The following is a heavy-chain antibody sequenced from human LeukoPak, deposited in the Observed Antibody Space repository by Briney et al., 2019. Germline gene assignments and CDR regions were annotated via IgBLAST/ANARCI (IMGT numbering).Heavy chain of an antibody. J-gene: IGHJ6*02. D-gene: IGHD2-21*02. CDR1: GGTFSSYA. Sequence: SVKVSCKASGGTFSSYAISWVRQAPGQGLEWMGRIIPILGIANYAQKFQGGVTITADKSTSTAYMELSSLRSEDTAVYYCARVPLVVVTAMSSGDYGMDVWGQGTTVTVSS. CDR2: IIPILGIA. V-gene: IGHV1-69*04. CDR3: ARVPLVVVTAMSSGDYGMDV.